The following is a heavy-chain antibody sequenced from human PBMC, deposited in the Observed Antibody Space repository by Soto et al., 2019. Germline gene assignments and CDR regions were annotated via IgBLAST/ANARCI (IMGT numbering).Heavy chain of an antibody. J-gene: IGHJ5*02. CDR2: IYYSGST. Sequence: QVQLQESGPGLVKPSETLSLTCTVSGGSISSYYWSWIRQPPGKGLEWIGYIYYSGSTNYNHALKRRVTISVDTSKNQFSLKLSSVTAADTAVYYCARTLFGWGIWFDPWGQGTLVTVSS. V-gene: IGHV4-59*01. CDR3: ARTLFGWGIWFDP. CDR1: GGSISSYY. D-gene: IGHD3-10*02.